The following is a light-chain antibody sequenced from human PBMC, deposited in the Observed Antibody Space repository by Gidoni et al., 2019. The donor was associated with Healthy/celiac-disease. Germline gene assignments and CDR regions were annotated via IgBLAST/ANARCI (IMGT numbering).Light chain of an antibody. J-gene: IGKJ3*01. Sequence: IQLTHSPSSLSASVGDRVTITCRASQSISSYLNWYQQKPGKAPKLLIYAASSLQSGVPSRFSGSGSGTDFTLTISSLQPEDFATYYCQKCYSTPFTFGPGTKVDIK. CDR3: QKCYSTPFT. CDR1: QSISSY. V-gene: IGKV1-39*01. CDR2: AAS.